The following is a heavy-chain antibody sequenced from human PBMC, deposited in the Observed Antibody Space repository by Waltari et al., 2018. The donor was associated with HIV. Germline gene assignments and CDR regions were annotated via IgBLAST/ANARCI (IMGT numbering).Heavy chain of an antibody. CDR1: GGSVINSDYY. CDR3: ATRPRMAAFYLYYGMDV. V-gene: IGHV4-39*01. D-gene: IGHD2-8*01. CDR2: IYYTGTT. J-gene: IGHJ6*02. Sequence: QLQLQQPGPGLVKPSEPLSLTCTVSGGSVINSDYYWDFIRQSPGKGLEWIGNIYYTGTTFYNPSLKSRVTMSADLSRNQFSLRLNSVTAADTAIYYCATRPRMAAFYLYYGMDVWGQGTTVTVSS.